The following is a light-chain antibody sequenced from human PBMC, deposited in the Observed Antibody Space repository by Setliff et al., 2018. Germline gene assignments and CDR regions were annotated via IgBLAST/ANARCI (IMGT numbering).Light chain of an antibody. Sequence: EIVMTQSPATLSVSPGERATPSCRASQSIGNKLAWYQHKPGQAPRLLIYDASTRATGIPASFSGSGSGTDFTLTISSLQSEDFAVYYCQQHKNWPQCTFGQGTRLEIK. CDR2: DAS. CDR3: QQHKNWPQCT. J-gene: IGKJ5*01. V-gene: IGKV3-15*01. CDR1: QSIGNK.